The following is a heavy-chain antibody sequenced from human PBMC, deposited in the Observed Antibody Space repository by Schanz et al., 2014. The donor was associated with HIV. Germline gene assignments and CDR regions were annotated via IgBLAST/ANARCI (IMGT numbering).Heavy chain of an antibody. D-gene: IGHD3-22*01. CDR2: ISGSGCSP. J-gene: IGHJ4*02. CDR1: GFIFSDHF. V-gene: IGHV3-23*04. CDR3: AKPEYDSSGNSQSHFDY. Sequence: EVQVVESGGGLVQPGGSLRLSCTTSGFIFSDHFMGWVRQAPGKGLEWVSTISGSGCSPYYADSVKGRFTISRDNSKNTLYLQMTTLRTEDTAVYYCAKPEYDSSGNSQSHFDYWGQGTLVTVSS.